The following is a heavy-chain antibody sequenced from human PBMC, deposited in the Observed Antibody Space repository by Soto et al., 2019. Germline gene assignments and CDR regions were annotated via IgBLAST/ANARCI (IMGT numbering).Heavy chain of an antibody. CDR2: INSDGSST. J-gene: IGHJ6*03. V-gene: IGHV3-74*01. D-gene: IGHD2-15*01. CDR1: GFTFSSYW. Sequence: GGSLRLSCAASGFTFSSYWMHWVRQAPGKGLVWVSRINSDGSSTSYADSVKGRFTISRDNAKNTLYLQMNSLRAEDTAVNYCARGRNCSGGSCYSHYYYYMDVWGKGTTVTVSS. CDR3: ARGRNCSGGSCYSHYYYYMDV.